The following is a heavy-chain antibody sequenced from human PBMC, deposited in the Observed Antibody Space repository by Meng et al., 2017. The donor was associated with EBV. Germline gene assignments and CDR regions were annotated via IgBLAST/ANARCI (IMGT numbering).Heavy chain of an antibody. Sequence: QVQLVQSGSEWKRPGASVKVSCKASGYTFRNYAINWMRQVPGQGLEWTGWINTYSGKATFAQGFTGRFVFSLDTPVTTAHLQISGLKTEDSAVYYCARGVEENGSHYPFDSWGQGTLVTVSS. V-gene: IGHV7-4-1*02. CDR1: GYTFRNYA. J-gene: IGHJ4*02. D-gene: IGHD1-1*01. CDR2: INTYSGKA. CDR3: ARGVEENGSHYPFDS.